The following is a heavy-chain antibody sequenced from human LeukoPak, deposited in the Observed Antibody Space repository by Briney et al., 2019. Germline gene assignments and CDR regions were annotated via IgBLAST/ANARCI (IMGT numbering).Heavy chain of an antibody. D-gene: IGHD6-19*01. CDR3: AKKGGSGWWFEDY. CDR2: ISGSGGST. V-gene: IGHV3-23*01. Sequence: PGGSLRLSCAVSGFSFNTYAMSWVRQAPGKGLECVSVISGSGGSTYYADSVKGRFTISRDNAKNTLDLQMNSLRAEDTAVYYCAKKGGSGWWFEDYWGQGTLVTVSS. CDR1: GFSFNTYA. J-gene: IGHJ4*02.